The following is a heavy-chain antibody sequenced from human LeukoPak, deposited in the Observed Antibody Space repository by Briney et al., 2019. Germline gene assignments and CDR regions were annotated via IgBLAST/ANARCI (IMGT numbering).Heavy chain of an antibody. CDR2: IYYSGST. D-gene: IGHD3-10*01. Sequence: PSQTLSLTCTVSGGSISSGDYYWSWIRQPPGKGLEWIGYIYYSGSTYYNPSLKSRVTISVDTSKNQFSLKLSSVTAADTAVYYCARSRLTPDGVNWYFGLWGRGTLVTVSS. V-gene: IGHV4-30-4*08. J-gene: IGHJ2*01. CDR1: GGSISSGDYY. CDR3: ARSRLTPDGVNWYFGL.